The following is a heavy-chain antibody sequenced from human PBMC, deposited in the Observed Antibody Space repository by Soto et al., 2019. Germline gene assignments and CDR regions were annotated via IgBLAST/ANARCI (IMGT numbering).Heavy chain of an antibody. Sequence: EVHLVESGGGSVQPGGSLKLSCAGSGFAFSSYWIHWVRQVPGKGLVCVSRINGDGSTTSYADSVKGRFTISRENAKDTLYLQMNSLRAEDTALYYCARVGQGRYYFDYWGQGTLVTVSS. CDR2: INGDGSTT. CDR3: ARVGQGRYYFDY. V-gene: IGHV3-74*01. CDR1: GFAFSSYW. J-gene: IGHJ4*02.